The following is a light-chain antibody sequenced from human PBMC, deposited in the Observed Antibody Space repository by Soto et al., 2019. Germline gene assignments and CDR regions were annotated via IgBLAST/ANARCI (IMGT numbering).Light chain of an antibody. CDR2: GAS. CDR1: QTIGSNY. V-gene: IGKV3-20*01. Sequence: ESVLTQSPGTLSLSPGERATLSCRASQTIGSNYLAWYQQKPGQSPRVLIYGASIRVAGIPDRCSGSGSGTDFTLTISRLEPEDFAVYFGQEYGSSRLTFGGGTTVEIK. J-gene: IGKJ4*01. CDR3: QEYGSSRLT.